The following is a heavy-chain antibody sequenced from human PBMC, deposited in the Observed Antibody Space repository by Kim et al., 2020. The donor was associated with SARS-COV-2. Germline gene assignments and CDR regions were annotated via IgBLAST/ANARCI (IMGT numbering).Heavy chain of an antibody. CDR1: GFTFSSYE. CDR3: ARGASYSPFDY. V-gene: IGHV3-48*03. CDR2: ISGSGTTI. Sequence: GGSLRLSCAASGFTFSSYEMNWVRQAPGKGLEWVSYISGSGTTIYYADSVRGRFTISRDNYKNSLYLQMNSLRAEDTAVYYCARGASYSPFDYWGQGTLV. D-gene: IGHD1-26*01. J-gene: IGHJ4*02.